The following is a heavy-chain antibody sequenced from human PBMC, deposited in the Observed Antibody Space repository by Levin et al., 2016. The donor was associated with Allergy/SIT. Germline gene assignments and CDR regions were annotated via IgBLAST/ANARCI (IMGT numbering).Heavy chain of an antibody. Sequence: VRQMPGKGLEWVAVISYDGSSKYYADSVKGRFTISRDNSKNTLFLQMNSLRAEDTAVYYCAKDNSWYINYYYGMDVWGQGTTVTVSS. V-gene: IGHV3-30*18. CDR3: AKDNSWYINYYYGMDV. CDR2: ISYDGSSK. D-gene: IGHD6-13*01. J-gene: IGHJ6*02.